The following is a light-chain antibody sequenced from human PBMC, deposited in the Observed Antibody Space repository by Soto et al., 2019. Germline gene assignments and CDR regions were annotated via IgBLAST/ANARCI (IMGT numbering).Light chain of an antibody. CDR1: QSISSW. J-gene: IGKJ4*01. Sequence: GDRVTITCRARQSISSWLAWYQQKPGRAPKLLIYKASSLESGVPSRFSGSGSGTEFTLTISSLQPEDFATYYCQQYNSYPLTFGGGTKVEIK. V-gene: IGKV1-5*03. CDR2: KAS. CDR3: QQYNSYPLT.